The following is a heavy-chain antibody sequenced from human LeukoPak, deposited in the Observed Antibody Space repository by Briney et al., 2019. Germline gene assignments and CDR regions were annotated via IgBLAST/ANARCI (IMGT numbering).Heavy chain of an antibody. J-gene: IGHJ6*02. V-gene: IGHV3-30*18. CDR2: ISYDGSNK. CDR1: GFTFSSYG. D-gene: IGHD3-10*01. CDR3: AKEPLLWFGELLYSYGMDV. Sequence: GGSLRLSCAASGFTFSSYGMHWVRQAPGKGLEWVAVISYDGSNKYYADSVKGRFTISRDNSKNTLYLQMNSLRAEDTAVYYCAKEPLLWFGELLYSYGMDVWGQGTTVTVSS.